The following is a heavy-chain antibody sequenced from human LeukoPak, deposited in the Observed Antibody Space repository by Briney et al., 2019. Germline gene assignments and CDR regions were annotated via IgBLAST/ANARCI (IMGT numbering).Heavy chain of an antibody. J-gene: IGHJ6*02. CDR2: IKSKTNGGTT. D-gene: IGHD3-10*01. V-gene: IGHV3-15*05. CDR1: GFTFSNAW. CDR3: VKVIGVRGVIFSLYYYYGMDV. Sequence: GGSLRLSCAASGFTFSNAWMSWVRQAPGKGLEWVGRIKSKTNGGTTDYAAPVKGRFTISRDNSKNTLYLQMSSLRAEDTAVYYCVKVIGVRGVIFSLYYYYGMDVWGQGTTVTVSS.